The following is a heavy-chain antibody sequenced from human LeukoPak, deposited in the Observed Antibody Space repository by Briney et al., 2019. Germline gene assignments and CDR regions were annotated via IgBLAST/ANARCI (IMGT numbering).Heavy chain of an antibody. Sequence: GGSLRLSCAASGFTFSSYSMNWVRQAPGKGLEWVSSISSSSSYIYYADSVKGRFTISRDNAKNSLYLQMTSLRAEDTAVYYCARMSGSHIDYWGQGTLVTVSS. J-gene: IGHJ4*02. CDR3: ARMSGSHIDY. D-gene: IGHD1-26*01. V-gene: IGHV3-21*01. CDR1: GFTFSSYS. CDR2: ISSSSSYI.